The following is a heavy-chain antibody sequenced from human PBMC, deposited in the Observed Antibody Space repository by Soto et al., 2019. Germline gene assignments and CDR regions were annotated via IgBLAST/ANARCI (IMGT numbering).Heavy chain of an antibody. Sequence: QVQLVQSGAEVKKPGASVKVSCKASGYTFTGYYMHWVRQAPGQGLEWMGWINPNSGGTNYAQKFQGWVTMTRDTSISTAYMELRRLRSDDTAVYYCARDVGFGELLGYFDYWGQGTLVTVSS. CDR2: INPNSGGT. J-gene: IGHJ4*02. CDR3: ARDVGFGELLGYFDY. CDR1: GYTFTGYY. V-gene: IGHV1-2*04. D-gene: IGHD3-10*01.